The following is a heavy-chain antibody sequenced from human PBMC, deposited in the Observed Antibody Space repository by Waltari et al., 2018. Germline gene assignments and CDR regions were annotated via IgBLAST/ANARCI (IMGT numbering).Heavy chain of an antibody. V-gene: IGHV3-53*04. CDR3: AKGVEWELDAFDI. Sequence: VQLQESGPGLVKPSGTLSLTCAVSGGSISSSNWWSWVRQAPGKGLEWVSVIYSVGSTYYADSVKGRFTISRDNSKNTLYLQMNSLRAEDTAVYYCAKGVEWELDAFDIWGQGTMVTVSS. CDR1: GGSISSSNW. CDR2: IYSVGST. J-gene: IGHJ3*02. D-gene: IGHD1-26*01.